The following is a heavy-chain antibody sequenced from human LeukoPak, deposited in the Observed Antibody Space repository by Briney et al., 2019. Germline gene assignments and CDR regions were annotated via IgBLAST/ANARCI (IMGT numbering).Heavy chain of an antibody. CDR1: GYTFTSYY. J-gene: IGHJ4*02. CDR2: INPSGGST. V-gene: IGHV1-46*01. D-gene: IGHD6-19*01. Sequence: ASVKVSCKASGYTFTSYYMHWVRQAPGQGLEWMGIINPSGGSTSYAQKFQGRVTITADKSTSTAYMELSSLRSEDTAVYYCAREVAVAATGYWGQGTLVTVSS. CDR3: AREVAVAATGY.